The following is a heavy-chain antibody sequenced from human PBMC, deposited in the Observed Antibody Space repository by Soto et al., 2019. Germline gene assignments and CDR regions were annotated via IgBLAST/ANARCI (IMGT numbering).Heavy chain of an antibody. D-gene: IGHD3-22*01. Sequence: ASVKVSCKASGGTFSSYAISWVRQAPGQGLEWMGGIIPIFGTANYARKFQGRVTITADKSASTAYMELSSLRSEDTAVYYCASSTYYSDRSGYYFLLDYWGQGTLVTVSS. V-gene: IGHV1-69*06. CDR3: ASSTYYSDRSGYYFLLDY. CDR1: GGTFSSYA. J-gene: IGHJ4*02. CDR2: IIPIFGTA.